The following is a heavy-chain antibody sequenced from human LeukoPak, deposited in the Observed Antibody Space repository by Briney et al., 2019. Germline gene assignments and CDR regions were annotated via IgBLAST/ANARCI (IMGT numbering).Heavy chain of an antibody. Sequence: SVKVSCKASGGTFSSYAISWVRQAPGQGLEWMGGIIPIFGTANYAQKFQGRVTITADESTSTAYMELSSLRSEDTAVYYCARLAPIAAADRAGYWGQGTLVTVSS. CDR2: IIPIFGTA. CDR3: ARLAPIAAADRAGY. V-gene: IGHV1-69*13. CDR1: GGTFSSYA. J-gene: IGHJ4*02. D-gene: IGHD6-13*01.